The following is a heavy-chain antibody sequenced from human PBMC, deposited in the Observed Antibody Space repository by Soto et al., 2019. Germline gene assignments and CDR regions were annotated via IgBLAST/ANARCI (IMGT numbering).Heavy chain of an antibody. V-gene: IGHV1-46*03. J-gene: IGHJ4*02. Sequence: ASVKVSCKASGYTFTSYYMHWVRQAPAQGLEWMGIINPSGGSTSYAQKFQGRVTMTRDTSTSTVYMELSSLRSEDTAVYYCARELIQILGYCSSTSCYGFDYWGQGTLVTVSS. CDR2: INPSGGST. D-gene: IGHD2-2*01. CDR3: ARELIQILGYCSSTSCYGFDY. CDR1: GYTFTSYY.